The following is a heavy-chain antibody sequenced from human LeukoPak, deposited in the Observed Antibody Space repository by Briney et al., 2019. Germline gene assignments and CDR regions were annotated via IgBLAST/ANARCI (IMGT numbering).Heavy chain of an antibody. Sequence: SETLSLTCTVSGGSISGYFWSWIRQPAGKGLEWIGRIYSSGSNNYNPSLKSRVIMSLDTSKNHLSLNLSSVTAADTAVYYCAREPTSGREPTSGRPLDYWGQGTLVTVSS. CDR2: IYSSGSN. V-gene: IGHV4-4*07. CDR3: AREPTSGREPTSGRPLDY. CDR1: GGSISGYF. D-gene: IGHD5-12*01. J-gene: IGHJ4*02.